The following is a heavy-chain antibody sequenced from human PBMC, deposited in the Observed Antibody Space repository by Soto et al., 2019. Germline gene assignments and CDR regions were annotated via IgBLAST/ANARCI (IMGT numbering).Heavy chain of an antibody. CDR2: IYYSGST. CDR3: ARDGLITGTTYYYSGMDV. V-gene: IGHV4-59*01. D-gene: IGHD1-7*01. CDR1: GGSISSYY. Sequence: QVQLQESGPGLVKPSETLSLTCIVSGGSISSYYWSWIRQPPGKGLEWIGYIYYSGSTNYNPSLKGRVTISVDTSKNQFPLKLSSVTAADTAVYYCARDGLITGTTYYYSGMDVWGQGTTVTVSS. J-gene: IGHJ6*02.